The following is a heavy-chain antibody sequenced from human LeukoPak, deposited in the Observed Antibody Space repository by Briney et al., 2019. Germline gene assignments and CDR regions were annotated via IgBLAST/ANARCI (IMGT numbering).Heavy chain of an antibody. CDR2: PDQDGSEK. Sequence: GGSLRLSCAASGFTFSSYWMSWVRQAPGKGLEWVANPDQDGSEKYYVDSVKGRFTISRDNAKKSLYLQMNSLRAEDTAVYYCARDDYGFWTGSHYYYYYLDVWGKGTTVTVSS. CDR1: GFTFSSYW. J-gene: IGHJ6*03. D-gene: IGHD3/OR15-3a*01. V-gene: IGHV3-7*01. CDR3: ARDDYGFWTGSHYYYYYLDV.